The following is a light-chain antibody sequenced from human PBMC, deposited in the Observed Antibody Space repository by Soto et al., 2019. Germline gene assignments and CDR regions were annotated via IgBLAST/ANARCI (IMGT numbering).Light chain of an antibody. Sequence: DIQRTYSPSSLSASVGGRDIITRRTSHNKITSLKWQQQPPGKGPMLFIYAASTVSRVVPSICSGGSCAAFSILIISLLHAEDAVYYCQQQYNTSRTFGQGTKVDIK. CDR2: AAS. J-gene: IGKJ1*01. CDR3: QQQYNTSRT. CDR1: HNKITS. V-gene: IGKV1-39*01.